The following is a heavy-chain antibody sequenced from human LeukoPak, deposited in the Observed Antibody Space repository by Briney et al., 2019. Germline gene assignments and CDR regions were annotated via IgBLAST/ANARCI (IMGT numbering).Heavy chain of an antibody. CDR1: GGSISSYY. V-gene: IGHV4-59*01. Sequence: PSETLSLTCTGSGGSISSYYWSWIRPPPGKGLGWIGYNYYSGSTNYKPSLKRRVTISVDTSKNQFSLKLSSVTAADTAVYYCARSLDFDYWGQGTLVTVSS. CDR2: NYYSGST. D-gene: IGHD5/OR15-5a*01. CDR3: ARSLDFDY. J-gene: IGHJ4*02.